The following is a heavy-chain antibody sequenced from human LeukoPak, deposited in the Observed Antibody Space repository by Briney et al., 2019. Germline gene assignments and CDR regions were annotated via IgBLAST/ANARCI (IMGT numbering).Heavy chain of an antibody. CDR2: IYYSGST. J-gene: IGHJ3*02. Sequence: SETLSPTCTVSGGSIGSSSYYWGWIRQPPGKGLEWIGSIYYSGSTYYNPSLKSRVTISVDTSKNQFSLKLTSVTAADTAIYYCARNRDDAFDIWGPGTMVTVSS. CDR3: ARNRDDAFDI. D-gene: IGHD3-10*01. V-gene: IGHV4-39*07. CDR1: GGSIGSSSYY.